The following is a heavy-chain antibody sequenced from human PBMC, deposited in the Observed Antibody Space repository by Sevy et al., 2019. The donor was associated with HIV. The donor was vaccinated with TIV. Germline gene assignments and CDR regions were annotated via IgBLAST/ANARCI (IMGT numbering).Heavy chain of an antibody. Sequence: GGSLRLSCAASGFTFSSYGMHWVRQAPGKGLEWVAFIQYDGSNKYYADSVKGRFTVSRDSSKNTLYLQLNSLSGDDTAVYYCAKDGTGFVAARYNWFDPWGQGTLVTVSS. J-gene: IGHJ5*02. V-gene: IGHV3-30*02. D-gene: IGHD6-6*01. CDR2: IQYDGSNK. CDR1: GFTFSSYG. CDR3: AKDGTGFVAARYNWFDP.